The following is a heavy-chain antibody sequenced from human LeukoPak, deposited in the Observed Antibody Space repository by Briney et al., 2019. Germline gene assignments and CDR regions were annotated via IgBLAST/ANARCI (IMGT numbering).Heavy chain of an antibody. CDR3: ARVTDSWSATKYYFDY. V-gene: IGHV1-46*01. J-gene: IGHJ4*02. D-gene: IGHD3-3*01. CDR2: INPSGGST. Sequence: ASVKVSCKASGYTFTSYYMHWVRQAPGQGLEWMGIINPSGGSTSYAQKFQGRVTMTRDTSTSTVYMELSSLRSEDTAVYYCARVTDSWSATKYYFDYWGQGTLVTVSS. CDR1: GYTFTSYY.